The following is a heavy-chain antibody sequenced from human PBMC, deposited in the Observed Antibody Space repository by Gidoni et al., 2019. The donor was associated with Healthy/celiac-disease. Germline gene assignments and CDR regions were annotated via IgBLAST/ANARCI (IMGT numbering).Heavy chain of an antibody. D-gene: IGHD4-4*01. Sequence: QVQLVVSGGGVRHPGRSLRLSCAASGFTFSSYAMHWVRQAPGKGLEWVAVISYDGSNKYYADSVKGRFTISRDNSKNTLYLQMNSLRAEDTAVYYCARDINSIFDYWGQGTLVTVSS. CDR1: GFTFSSYA. CDR3: ARDINSIFDY. CDR2: ISYDGSNK. J-gene: IGHJ4*02. V-gene: IGHV3-30*04.